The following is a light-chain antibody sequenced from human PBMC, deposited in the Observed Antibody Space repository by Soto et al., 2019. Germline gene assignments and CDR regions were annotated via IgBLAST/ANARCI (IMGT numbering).Light chain of an antibody. CDR2: DAS. V-gene: IGKV1-33*01. J-gene: IGKJ5*01. CDR3: QQYDNLPT. Sequence: DIQVTQSPPTRSASVEDTVTMTFRASQRISRWLAWYQQKPRKAPKLLIYDASNLAAGAPSRFRGSGSATDFPFTISRLPPEDIATYYCQQYDNLPTFGQGTRLEIK. CDR1: QRISRW.